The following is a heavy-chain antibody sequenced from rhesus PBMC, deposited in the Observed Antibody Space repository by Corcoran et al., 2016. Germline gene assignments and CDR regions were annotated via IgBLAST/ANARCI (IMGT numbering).Heavy chain of an antibody. D-gene: IGHD4-29*01. CDR1: GFTFSSYA. CDR2: ISYTGKTI. J-gene: IGHJ4*01. CDR3: TREDALGVASSYYFDY. V-gene: IGHV3-136*01. Sequence: EVQLVESGGGLVQPGGSLILSCAASGFTFSSYAMSWVRQAPGKGLAWVSNISYTGKTIYNADSVKGRFTISRDNAKNSLSLQMSSLRAEDTAVYYCTREDALGVASSYYFDYWGQGVLVTVSS.